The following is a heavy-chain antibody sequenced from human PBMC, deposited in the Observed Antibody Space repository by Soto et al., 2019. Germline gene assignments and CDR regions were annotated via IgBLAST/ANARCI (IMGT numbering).Heavy chain of an antibody. J-gene: IGHJ6*02. Sequence: ASVKVSCKASGYTFTGYYMHWVRQAPGQGLEWMGWINPNSGGTNYAQKFQGWVTMTRDTSISTAYMELSRLRSDDTAVYYCARGVVVVPAAPTTYYGMDVWGQGTTVTVSS. CDR3: ARGVVVVPAAPTTYYGMDV. CDR1: GYTFTGYY. CDR2: INPNSGGT. V-gene: IGHV1-2*04. D-gene: IGHD2-2*01.